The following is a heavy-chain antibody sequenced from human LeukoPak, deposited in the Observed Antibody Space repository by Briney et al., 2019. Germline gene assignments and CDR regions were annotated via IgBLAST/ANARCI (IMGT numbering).Heavy chain of an antibody. D-gene: IGHD3-22*01. CDR1: GGSVSSCSYY. CDR3: ARHDCYYDTTGNFRDH. Sequence: SETLSLTCTVSGGSVSSCSYYWVWIRQPPGKGLEWIGSMYYTGSTYYNPSLKSRVTISVDTSKNQFSLKLSSVTAADTAVYYCARHDCYYDTTGNFRDHWGQGTLVTVSS. J-gene: IGHJ4*02. V-gene: IGHV4-39*01. CDR2: MYYTGST.